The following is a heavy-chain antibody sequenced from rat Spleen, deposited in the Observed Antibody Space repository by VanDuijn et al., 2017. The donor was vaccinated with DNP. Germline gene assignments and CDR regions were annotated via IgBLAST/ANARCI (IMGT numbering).Heavy chain of an antibody. Sequence: EVQLQESGPGLVKPSQSLSFTCSVTGFSITSNYWAWIRKLPGNKMEWIGYINYSGSTGYNPSLKSRISITRDTSKNQFFLQLNSITTEDTATDYCARWGTYFDYWGQGVMVTVSS. CDR1: GFSITSNY. J-gene: IGHJ2*01. CDR3: ARWGTYFDY. V-gene: IGHV3-1*01. CDR2: INYSGST.